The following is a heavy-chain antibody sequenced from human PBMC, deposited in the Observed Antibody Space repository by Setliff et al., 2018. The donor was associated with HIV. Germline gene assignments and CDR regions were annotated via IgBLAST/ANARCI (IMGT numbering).Heavy chain of an antibody. CDR1: GGSFSGYH. J-gene: IGHJ4*02. Sequence: PSETLSLTCAVYGGSFSGYHWNWIRQFPGKGLEWIGEINHTGNTQYNPSLKSRVTISVDTSKNQFSLRLSSVTAADTAVYYCARGGGPDTNFDSWGRGTLVTVSS. V-gene: IGHV4-34*01. CDR3: ARGGGPDTNFDS. CDR2: INHTGNT.